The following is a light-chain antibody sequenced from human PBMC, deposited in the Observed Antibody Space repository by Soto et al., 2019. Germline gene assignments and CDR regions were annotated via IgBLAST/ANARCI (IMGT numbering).Light chain of an antibody. CDR2: EGS. V-gene: IGLV2-23*01. J-gene: IGLJ1*01. Sequence: QSVLTQPASVSGSPGQSIAISCTGTSSDVGSYNSVSWYQQHQGKAPKLMIYEGSKRPSGVSDRFSGSKSGNTASLTISGLQAEDEADYYCCSYAGNPYVFGTGTKVTVL. CDR3: CSYAGNPYV. CDR1: SSDVGSYNS.